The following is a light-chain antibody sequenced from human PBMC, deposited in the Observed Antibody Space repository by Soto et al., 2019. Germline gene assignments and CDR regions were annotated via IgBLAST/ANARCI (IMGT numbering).Light chain of an antibody. CDR3: TSFTSSSNWV. V-gene: IGLV2-14*03. J-gene: IGLJ3*02. CDR2: EVS. Sequence: QSALTPHASVSGSHGQSITISCTGTSIDVGGYNYVSWFQQHPGKAPKLKIYEVSNRPSGVSNRFSGSKSGYTASLTISELKAEDEADYYCTSFTSSSNWVFGGG. CDR1: SIDVGGYNY.